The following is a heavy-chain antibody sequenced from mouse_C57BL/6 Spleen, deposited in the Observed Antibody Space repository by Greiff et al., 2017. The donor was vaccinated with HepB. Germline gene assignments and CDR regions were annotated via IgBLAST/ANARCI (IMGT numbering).Heavy chain of an antibody. J-gene: IGHJ4*01. Sequence: EVQLQQSGPELVKPGASVKISCKASGYTFTDYYMNWVKQSHGKSLEWIGDINPNNGGTSYNQKFKGKATLTVDKSSSTAYMELRSLTSEDSAVYYCARGYGSPDYYAMDYWGQGTSVTVSS. CDR1: GYTFTDYY. D-gene: IGHD1-1*01. CDR2: INPNNGGT. V-gene: IGHV1-26*01. CDR3: ARGYGSPDYYAMDY.